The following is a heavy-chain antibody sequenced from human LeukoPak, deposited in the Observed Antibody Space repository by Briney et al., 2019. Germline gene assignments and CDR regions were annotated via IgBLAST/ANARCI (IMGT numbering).Heavy chain of an antibody. V-gene: IGHV4-38-2*02. CDR2: IYHSGNT. J-gene: IGHJ4*02. D-gene: IGHD6-19*01. CDR1: GYSISSGYY. Sequence: SETLSLTCTVSGYSISSGYYWGWIRQPPGKGLEWIGGIYHSGNTYYNPSLKSRVILSMDTSKNQFSLKLSSVTAADTAVYYCARDAGYSSGFSGYWGQGTLVTVSS. CDR3: ARDAGYSSGFSGY.